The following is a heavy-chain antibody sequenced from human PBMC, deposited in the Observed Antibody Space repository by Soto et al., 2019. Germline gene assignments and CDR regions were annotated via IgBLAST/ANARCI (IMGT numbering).Heavy chain of an antibody. J-gene: IGHJ4*02. CDR2: IYRNDDK. CDR1: GFSLSTSGVG. CDR3: AHSLLTFGVVTPDY. D-gene: IGHD3-3*01. Sequence: QITLKESGPTLVKPTQTLTLTCTFSGFSLSTSGVGVGWIRQPPGKALEWLALIYRNDDKRYSPSLKSRLTITKDTSKNQVVLTMTNMDPVDTATYYCAHSLLTFGVVTPDYWGQGTLVTVSS. V-gene: IGHV2-5*01.